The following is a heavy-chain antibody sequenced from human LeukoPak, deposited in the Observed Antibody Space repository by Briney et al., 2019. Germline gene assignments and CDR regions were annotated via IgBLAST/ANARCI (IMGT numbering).Heavy chain of an antibody. Sequence: SETLSLTCTVSGDSMRGHYWSWLRQPPGKGLEWMGWIYYNGNTKYKPSLQSRVTISVDTSKNQFFLKVHSVTAADTAVYYCARLAPYPGIWASEYWGQGTLVSVSS. V-gene: IGHV4-59*08. D-gene: IGHD1-14*01. J-gene: IGHJ4*02. CDR1: GDSMRGHY. CDR3: ARLAPYPGIWASEY. CDR2: IYYNGNT.